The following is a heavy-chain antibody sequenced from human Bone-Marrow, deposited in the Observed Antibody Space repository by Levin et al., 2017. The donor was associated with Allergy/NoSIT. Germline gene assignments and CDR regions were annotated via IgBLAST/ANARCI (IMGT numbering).Heavy chain of an antibody. Sequence: LSLTCAASGFIFTNYDMHWVRQVPGKGLEWVSVIGTGGDTYYADTVKGRFTISRDNGRNSLYLQMNSLTGGDTAVYYCAREMHGDYGMDAWGQGTTVTVSS. CDR3: AREMHGDYGMDA. J-gene: IGHJ6*02. CDR2: IGTGGDT. D-gene: IGHD2-8*01. CDR1: GFIFTNYD. V-gene: IGHV3-13*01.